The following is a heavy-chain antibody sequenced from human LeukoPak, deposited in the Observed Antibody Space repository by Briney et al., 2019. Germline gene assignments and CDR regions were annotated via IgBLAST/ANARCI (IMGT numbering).Heavy chain of an antibody. Sequence: GESLRLSCAASGFIFGSYWMSWVRQVPGKGLEWVANIKQDGSETYYVDSVEGRFTISRDNAKNSLFLRMNSLRADDTALYYCARGVTSAWYLRYYFEYWGQGILVTVSS. CDR1: GFIFGSYW. CDR2: IKQDGSET. V-gene: IGHV3-7*03. D-gene: IGHD6-13*01. CDR3: ARGVTSAWYLRYYFEY. J-gene: IGHJ4*02.